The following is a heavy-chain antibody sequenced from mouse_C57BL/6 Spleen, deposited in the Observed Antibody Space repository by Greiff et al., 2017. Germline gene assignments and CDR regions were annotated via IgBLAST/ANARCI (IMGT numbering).Heavy chain of an antibody. CDR1: GYTFTSYW. CDR3: ARTGDYQDYFDY. V-gene: IGHV1-69*01. CDR2: IDPSDSHT. D-gene: IGHD2-13*01. Sequence: QVQLQQPGAELVMPGASVKLSCKASGYTFTSYWMHWVKQRPGQGLEWIGEIDPSDSHTNYNQKFKGKSTLTVDKSSSTAYMQLSSLTSEDSAVYYCARTGDYQDYFDYWGQGTTLTVSS. J-gene: IGHJ2*01.